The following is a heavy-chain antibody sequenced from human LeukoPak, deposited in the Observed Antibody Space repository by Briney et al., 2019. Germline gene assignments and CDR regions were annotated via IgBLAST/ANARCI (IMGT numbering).Heavy chain of an antibody. CDR1: GGTFSSYA. V-gene: IGHV1-69*13. Sequence: ASVKVSCKASGGTFSSYAISWVRQAPGQGLEWMGGIIPIFGTANYAQKFQGRVTITADESTSTAYMELSSLRSEDTAVYYCAREPRYSAYNRVLDYWGQGTLVTVSS. D-gene: IGHD5-12*01. J-gene: IGHJ4*02. CDR2: IIPIFGTA. CDR3: AREPRYSAYNRVLDY.